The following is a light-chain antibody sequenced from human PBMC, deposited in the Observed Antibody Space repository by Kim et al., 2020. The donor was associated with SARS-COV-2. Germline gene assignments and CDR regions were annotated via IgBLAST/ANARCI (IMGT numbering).Light chain of an antibody. CDR2: DAS. Sequence: EIVLTQSPATLSLSPGERATLSCRASQSISDYLVWYQQRPGQAPTLLIYDASKRAAGIPARFSGSGSGTDFTLTISSLEPEDFAFYYCQERSTWFTFGPGTKVDIK. CDR3: QERSTWFT. V-gene: IGKV3-11*01. CDR1: QSISDY. J-gene: IGKJ3*01.